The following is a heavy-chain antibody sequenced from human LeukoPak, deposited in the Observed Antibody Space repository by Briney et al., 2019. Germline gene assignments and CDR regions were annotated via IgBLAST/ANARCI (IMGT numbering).Heavy chain of an antibody. V-gene: IGHV1-46*01. J-gene: IGHJ5*02. CDR3: ARDSSYDFWSGFSKFDP. CDR1: GYTFTSYY. CDR2: INPSGGST. Sequence: VASVKVSCKASGYTFTSYYMHRVRQAPGQGLEWMGIINPSGGSTSYAQKFQGRVTMTRDTSTSTVYMELSSLRSEDTAVYYCARDSSYDFWSGFSKFDPWGQGTLVTVSS. D-gene: IGHD3-3*01.